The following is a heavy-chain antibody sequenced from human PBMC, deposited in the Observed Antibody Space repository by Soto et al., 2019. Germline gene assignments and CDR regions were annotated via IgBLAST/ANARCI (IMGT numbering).Heavy chain of an antibody. V-gene: IGHV3-33*01. Sequence: QVQLVESGGGVVQPGRSLRLSCAASGFTFSSYGMHWVRQAPGKGLEWVAVIWYDGSNKYYADSVKGRFTISRDNSKNTLYLQMNSLRAEDTAVYYCARDMITFGGVIAYYFDYWGQGTLVTVSS. CDR3: ARDMITFGGVIAYYFDY. J-gene: IGHJ4*02. CDR1: GFTFSSYG. D-gene: IGHD3-16*02. CDR2: IWYDGSNK.